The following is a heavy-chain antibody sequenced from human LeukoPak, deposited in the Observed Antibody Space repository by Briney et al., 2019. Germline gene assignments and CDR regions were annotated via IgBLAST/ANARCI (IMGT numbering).Heavy chain of an antibody. CDR1: GFTFSSYG. V-gene: IGHV3-23*01. Sequence: PGGSLRLSCAASGFTFSSYGMSWVRQAPGKGLEWVSAISGSGGSTYYADSVKGRFTISRDNSKNTLYLQMNSLRAEDTAVYYCAKDAMVRGVIMGYFDYWGQGTPVTVSS. CDR2: ISGSGGST. CDR3: AKDAMVRGVIMGYFDY. J-gene: IGHJ4*02. D-gene: IGHD3-10*01.